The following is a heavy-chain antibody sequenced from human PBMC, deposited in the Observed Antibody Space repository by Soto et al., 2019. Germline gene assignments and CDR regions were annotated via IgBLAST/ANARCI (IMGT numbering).Heavy chain of an antibody. J-gene: IGHJ4*02. V-gene: IGHV3-23*01. Sequence: EVQLLESGGGLVQPGGSLRLSCAASGFTFRSYVMTWVRQAPGKGLEWVSAISGSGGSTYYADSVKGRFTTSRDNSKNTLYLQMNSRRAGDTAVYYCAKDRLYSSDWGQGTLVTVSS. D-gene: IGHD6-19*01. CDR2: ISGSGGST. CDR1: GFTFRSYV. CDR3: AKDRLYSSD.